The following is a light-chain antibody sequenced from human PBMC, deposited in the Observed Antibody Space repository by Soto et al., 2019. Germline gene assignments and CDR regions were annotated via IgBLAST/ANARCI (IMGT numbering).Light chain of an antibody. CDR2: GAS. V-gene: IGKV3-15*01. CDR1: RGVSSD. Sequence: EIVMTQSPASLSVSPGERVTLSCKASRGVSSDLAWFQQKPGQAPRLLIYGASTRATGIPARFSGSGSGTEFTLTISSLQSADFAVYYCQQYNNWPPYTFGQGTKLEIK. J-gene: IGKJ2*01. CDR3: QQYNNWPPYT.